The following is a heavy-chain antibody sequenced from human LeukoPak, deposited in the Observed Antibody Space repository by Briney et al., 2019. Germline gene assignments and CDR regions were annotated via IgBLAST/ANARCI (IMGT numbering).Heavy chain of an antibody. CDR3: TTMGYSGYDFNY. CDR2: IKSKTHGGTT. Sequence: GGSLRLSCAASGFIFSNAWMNWVRQPPGKGLEWIARIKSKTHGGTTDYAAPVKGRFTISRDDSKNTLFLQMNSLKTEDTAVYYCTTMGYSGYDFNYWGQGTLVTVSS. V-gene: IGHV3-15*01. J-gene: IGHJ4*02. CDR1: GFIFSNAW. D-gene: IGHD5-12*01.